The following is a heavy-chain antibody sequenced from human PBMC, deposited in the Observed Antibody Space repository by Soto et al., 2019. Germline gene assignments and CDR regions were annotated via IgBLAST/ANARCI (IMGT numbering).Heavy chain of an antibody. Sequence: GGSLRLSCAASGFTFSSYGMHWVRQAPGKGLEWVAVISYDGSNKYYADSVKGRFTISRDNSKNTLYLQMNSLRAEDTAVYYCAKSVATNPEFDYWGQGTLVTVSS. D-gene: IGHD5-12*01. J-gene: IGHJ4*02. V-gene: IGHV3-30*18. CDR3: AKSVATNPEFDY. CDR2: ISYDGSNK. CDR1: GFTFSSYG.